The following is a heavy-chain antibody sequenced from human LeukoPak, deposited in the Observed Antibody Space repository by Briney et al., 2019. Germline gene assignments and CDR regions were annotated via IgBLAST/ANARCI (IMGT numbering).Heavy chain of an antibody. V-gene: IGHV6-1*01. CDR2: TYYRSKWYN. Sequence: SQTLSLTCAISGDSVSSNSAAWTWIRQSPSRGLKWLGRTYYRSKWYNDYAVSVKSRITINPDTSKNQSSLQLNSMTPEDTAVYYCVGGNYWFDPWGQGTLVTVSS. CDR3: VGGNYWFDP. D-gene: IGHD1-26*01. CDR1: GDSVSSNSAA. J-gene: IGHJ5*02.